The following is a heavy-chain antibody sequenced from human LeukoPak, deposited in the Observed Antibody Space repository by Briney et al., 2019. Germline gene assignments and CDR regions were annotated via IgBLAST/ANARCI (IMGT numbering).Heavy chain of an antibody. CDR3: ARHFQGIAFDS. CDR2: ISSSGSTI. J-gene: IGHJ4*02. V-gene: IGHV3-48*03. CDR1: GFTFSSYE. Sequence: GGSLRLSCAASGFTFSSYEMNWVRQAPGKGLEWVSYISSSGSTIYYADSVKGRFTISRDNAKNSLYLQMNSLRAEDTAVYYCARHFQGIAFDSWGQGTLVTVSS. D-gene: IGHD3-3*02.